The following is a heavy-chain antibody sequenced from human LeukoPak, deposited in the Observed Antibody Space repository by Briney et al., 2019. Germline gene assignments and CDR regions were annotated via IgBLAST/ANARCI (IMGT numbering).Heavy chain of an antibody. CDR1: GYTFTSYS. J-gene: IGHJ4*02. CDR2: INAGEGHT. Sequence: ASVKVSCKASGYTFTSYSIQWVRQAPGQRLEWMGWINAGEGHTKYSQKLQGRLTITRDTSTNTAYLELSSLRSEDTAVYYCARGLGPRRCYDSTGYFDYWGQGTLVTVSS. V-gene: IGHV1-3*01. D-gene: IGHD3-22*01. CDR3: ARGLGPRRCYDSTGYFDY.